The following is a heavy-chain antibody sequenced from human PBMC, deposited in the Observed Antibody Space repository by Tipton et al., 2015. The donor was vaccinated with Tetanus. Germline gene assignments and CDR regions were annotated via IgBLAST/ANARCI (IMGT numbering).Heavy chain of an antibody. CDR2: ISPSGNT. Sequence: TLSLTCAVYGGSFSNYFWRWIRQPPGKGLEWIGEISPSGNTNYNPSLKSRVTISADTSRNQFSLRLSSVTAADTAVYYCARDQRGGRVARLNWFGPWGQGTLVTVSS. D-gene: IGHD3-16*01. J-gene: IGHJ5*02. CDR3: ARDQRGGRVARLNWFGP. V-gene: IGHV4-34*01. CDR1: GGSFSNYF.